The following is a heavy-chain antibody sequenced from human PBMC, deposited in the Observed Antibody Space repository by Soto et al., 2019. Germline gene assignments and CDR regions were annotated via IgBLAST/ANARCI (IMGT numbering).Heavy chain of an antibody. J-gene: IGHJ6*03. D-gene: IGHD3-9*01. CDR1: GGSISSYY. CDR3: ARGRDYDILTGHLGYYYYYMDV. Sequence: SETLSLTCTVSGGSISSYYWSWIRQPPGKGLEWIGYIYYSGSTNYNPSLKSRVTISVDTSKNQLSLKLSSVTAADTAVYYCARGRDYDILTGHLGYYYYYMDVWGKGTTVTVSS. V-gene: IGHV4-59*01. CDR2: IYYSGST.